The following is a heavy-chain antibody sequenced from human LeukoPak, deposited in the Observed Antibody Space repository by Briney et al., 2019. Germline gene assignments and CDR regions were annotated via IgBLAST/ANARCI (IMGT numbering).Heavy chain of an antibody. CDR3: AKDAPNLYCSSTSCYALDY. D-gene: IGHD2-2*01. J-gene: IGHJ4*02. V-gene: IGHV3-23*01. CDR2: ISGSGGST. Sequence: QPGGSLRLSCAASGFTFSSYAMSWVRQAPGKGLEWVSAISGSGGSTYYADSVKGRFTISRDNSKNTLYLQMNSLRAEDTAVYYCAKDAPNLYCSSTSCYALDYWGQGTLVTVSS. CDR1: GFTFSSYA.